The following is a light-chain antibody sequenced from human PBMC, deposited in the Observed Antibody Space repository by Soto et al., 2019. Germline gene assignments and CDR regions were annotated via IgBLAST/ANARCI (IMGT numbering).Light chain of an antibody. CDR1: SSDVGGYNF. CDR3: SSYTLRNTLVL. J-gene: IGLJ3*02. V-gene: IGLV2-14*01. Sequence: QSALTQPASVSGSPGQSITISCTGTSSDVGGYNFVSWYQQHPGKAPRLIIYEVSSRPSGVSYRFSGSKSGNKASLTISGLQDEDEADYYCSSYTLRNTLVLFGGGTKLTVL. CDR2: EVS.